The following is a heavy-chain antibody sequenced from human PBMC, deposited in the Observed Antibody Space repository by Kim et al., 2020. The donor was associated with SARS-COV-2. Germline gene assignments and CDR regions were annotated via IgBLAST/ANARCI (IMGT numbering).Heavy chain of an antibody. CDR2: IYTSGST. CDR3: ARGAAAGTFDY. Sequence: SETLSPTCTVSGGSISSGSYYWSWIRQPAGKGLEWIGRIYTSGSTNYNPSLKSRVTISVDTSKNQFSLKLSSVTAADTAVYYCARGAAAGTFDYWGQGTLVTVSS. CDR1: GGSISSGSYY. J-gene: IGHJ4*02. V-gene: IGHV4-61*02. D-gene: IGHD6-13*01.